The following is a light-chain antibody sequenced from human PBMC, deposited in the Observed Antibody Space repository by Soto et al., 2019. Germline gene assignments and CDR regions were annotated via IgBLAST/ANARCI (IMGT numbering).Light chain of an antibody. CDR1: SSNIGINF. CDR2: SNN. J-gene: IGLJ1*01. Sequence: QSVLSQPPSASGTPGQRVTISCSGSSSNIGINFVYWYQQLPGTAPTLLIYSNNQRPSGVPARFTGSRSGTSAALAIRGRQSEDEAEYYCAVWYDSLSGYVFGTGTKLTVL. V-gene: IGLV1-47*02. CDR3: AVWYDSLSGYV.